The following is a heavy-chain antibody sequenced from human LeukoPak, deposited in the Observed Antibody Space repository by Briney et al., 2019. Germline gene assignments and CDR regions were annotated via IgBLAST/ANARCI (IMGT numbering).Heavy chain of an antibody. CDR3: ARVGYDSSGYQRPFDY. J-gene: IGHJ4*02. CDR1: GFTFSSYW. V-gene: IGHV3-74*01. CDR2: INSDGSST. D-gene: IGHD3-22*01. Sequence: GGSLRLSCAVSGFTFSSYWMHWVRQAPGKGLVWVSRINSDGSSTSYADSVKGRFTISRENAKNTLYLQMNSLRAEDTAVYYCARVGYDSSGYQRPFDYWGQGTLVTVSS.